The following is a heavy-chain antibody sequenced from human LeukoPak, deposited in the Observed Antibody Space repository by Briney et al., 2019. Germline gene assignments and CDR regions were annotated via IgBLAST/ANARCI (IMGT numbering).Heavy chain of an antibody. D-gene: IGHD3-3*01. CDR2: ISGDGGST. Sequence: GGSLRLSCAASGCSLDDYAMHWVRQPPGKGLEWVSLISGDGGSTYYADSVKGRFTISRDNSKNSLYLQMNILRTEDTALYYCAKDPGNGYDFWSGYSDNWFDPWGQGTLVTVSS. CDR3: AKDPGNGYDFWSGYSDNWFDP. J-gene: IGHJ5*02. CDR1: GCSLDDYA. V-gene: IGHV3-43*02.